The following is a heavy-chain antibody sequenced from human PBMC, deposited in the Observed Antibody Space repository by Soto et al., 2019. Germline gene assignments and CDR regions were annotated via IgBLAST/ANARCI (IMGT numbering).Heavy chain of an antibody. V-gene: IGHV3-30*03. Sequence: QVQLVESGGGVVQPWRSLRLSCAAYGFTFRSDGMHCVRQAPGKGLEWAAGISNDGNSKYYADSVKGRFTISRDNSKNTLYLQINSLRAEDTAVYYCARPDIENSVMVEYWGKGTLVTVSS. D-gene: IGHD3-16*01. CDR1: GFTFRSDG. CDR3: ARPDIENSVMVEY. CDR2: ISNDGNSK. J-gene: IGHJ4*02.